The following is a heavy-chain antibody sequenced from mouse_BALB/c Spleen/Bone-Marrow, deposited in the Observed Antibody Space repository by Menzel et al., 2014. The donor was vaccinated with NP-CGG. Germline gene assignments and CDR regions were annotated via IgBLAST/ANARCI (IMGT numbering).Heavy chain of an antibody. J-gene: IGHJ4*01. CDR1: GFAFSSYD. CDR2: ISSGGGST. D-gene: IGHD1-1*01. CDR3: TRLTTVVAPYAMDY. Sequence: EVQRVESGGGLVKPGGSLKLSCAASGFAFSSYDMSWVRQTPEKRLERVAYISSGGGSTYYPDTVKGRFTISRDTAKNTLYLQISSLKSEDTAMYYCTRLTTVVAPYAMDYWGQGTSVTVSS. V-gene: IGHV5-12-1*01.